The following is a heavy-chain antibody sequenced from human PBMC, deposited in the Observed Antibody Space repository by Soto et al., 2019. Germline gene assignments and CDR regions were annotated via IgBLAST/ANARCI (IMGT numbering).Heavy chain of an antibody. CDR1: GGTFSSYA. CDR2: IIPIFGTA. Sequence: SVKVSCKASGGTFSSYAISWVRQAPGQGLEWMGGIIPIFGTANYAQKFQGRVTITADESTSTAYMELSSLRSEDTAVYYCAISENYYYGMDVWGQGTTVTVSS. CDR3: AISENYYYGMDV. V-gene: IGHV1-69*13. J-gene: IGHJ6*02.